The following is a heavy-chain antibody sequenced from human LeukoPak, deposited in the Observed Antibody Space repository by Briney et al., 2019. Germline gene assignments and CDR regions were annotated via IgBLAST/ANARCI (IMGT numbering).Heavy chain of an antibody. CDR3: ARDRQIQLWLGDYYYMDV. Sequence: PGGSLRLSCAASGFTFSDYYMSWIRQAPGKGLEWVSYISSSGSTIYYADSVKSRFTISRDNAKNSLYLQMNSLRAEDTAVYYCARDRQIQLWLGDYYYMDVWGKGTTVTVSS. CDR2: ISSSGSTI. D-gene: IGHD5-18*01. CDR1: GFTFSDYY. V-gene: IGHV3-11*04. J-gene: IGHJ6*03.